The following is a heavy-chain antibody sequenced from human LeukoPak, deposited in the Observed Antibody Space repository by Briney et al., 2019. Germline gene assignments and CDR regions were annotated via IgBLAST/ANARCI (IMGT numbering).Heavy chain of an antibody. CDR2: IIPILGIA. V-gene: IGHV1-69*04. CDR3: ARDRDCSGGSCNDY. Sequence: GASVKVSCKVSGGTFSSYAISWVRQAPGQGLEWMGRIIPILGIADYAQKFQGRVTITADKSTSAAYMELSSLRSEDTAVYYCARDRDCSGGSCNDYWGQGTLVTVSS. D-gene: IGHD2-15*01. J-gene: IGHJ4*02. CDR1: GGTFSSYA.